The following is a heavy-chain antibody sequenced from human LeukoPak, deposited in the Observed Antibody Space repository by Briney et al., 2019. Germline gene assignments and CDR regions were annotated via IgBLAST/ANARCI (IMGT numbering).Heavy chain of an antibody. Sequence: SETLSLTCTVSGGSINSYYWSWIRQSPGKGLEWIGYVSYSGSTNYNPSLKSRVTISVDTSKNLFFLKLTSVTAADTALYYCARGNANWGQGTLVTVSS. V-gene: IGHV4-59*01. CDR2: VSYSGST. CDR1: GGSINSYY. J-gene: IGHJ4*02. CDR3: ARGNAN.